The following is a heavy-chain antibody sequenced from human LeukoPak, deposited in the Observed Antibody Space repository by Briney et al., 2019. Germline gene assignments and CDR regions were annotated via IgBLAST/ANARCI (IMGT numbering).Heavy chain of an antibody. V-gene: IGHV1-69*04. CDR2: IIPILGVE. D-gene: IGHD5-24*01. Sequence: SVKVSCKAPGGTFSSHAISWVRQAPGQGLEWMGRIIPILGVENYAQKFQGRATITADKSTSTAYMELSSLRSEDTAVYYCAGDREMATGGFDYWGQGTLVTVSS. J-gene: IGHJ4*02. CDR1: GGTFSSHA. CDR3: AGDREMATGGFDY.